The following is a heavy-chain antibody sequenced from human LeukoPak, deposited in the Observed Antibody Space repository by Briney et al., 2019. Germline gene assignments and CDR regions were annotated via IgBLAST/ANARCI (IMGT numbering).Heavy chain of an antibody. Sequence: GGSLRLSCAASGFTFSDYYMSWIRQAPGKGLEWVSYISSSGSTIYYADSVKGRFTISRDNAKNSLYLQMNSLRAEDTAVYYCARDPSPPALVGATSFDYWGQGTLVTVSS. CDR2: ISSSGSTI. CDR1: GFTFSDYY. CDR3: ARDPSPPALVGATSFDY. D-gene: IGHD1-26*01. V-gene: IGHV3-11*01. J-gene: IGHJ4*02.